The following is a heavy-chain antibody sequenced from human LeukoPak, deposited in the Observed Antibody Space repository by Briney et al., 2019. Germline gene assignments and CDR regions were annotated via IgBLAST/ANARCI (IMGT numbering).Heavy chain of an antibody. CDR2: IYYSGST. J-gene: IGHJ5*02. D-gene: IGHD2-2*01. CDR3: ARGAKGPGKRDIVVVPAAMAPARPTRSNWFDP. V-gene: IGHV4-59*12. CDR1: GGSISTYY. Sequence: SETLSLTCTVSGGSISTYYWSWIRQPPGKGLEWIGYIYYSGSTNYNPSLKSRVTISVDTSKNQFSLKLSSVTAADTAVYYCARGAKGPGKRDIVVVPAAMAPARPTRSNWFDPWGQGTLVTVSS.